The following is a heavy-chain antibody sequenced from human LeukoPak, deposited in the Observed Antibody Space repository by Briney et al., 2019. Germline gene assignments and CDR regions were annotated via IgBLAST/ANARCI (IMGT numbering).Heavy chain of an antibody. CDR2: IRSKAYGGTT. V-gene: IGHV3-49*04. D-gene: IGHD6-13*01. CDR1: GITFGDYA. Sequence: PGRSLRLSCTASGITFGDYAMSWVRQAPGKGLEWVGFIRSKAYGGTTEYAASVKGRFTISRDDSKSIAYLQMNSLKTEDTAVYYCTRSSAAAGYFQHWGQGTLVTVSS. J-gene: IGHJ1*01. CDR3: TRSSAAAGYFQH.